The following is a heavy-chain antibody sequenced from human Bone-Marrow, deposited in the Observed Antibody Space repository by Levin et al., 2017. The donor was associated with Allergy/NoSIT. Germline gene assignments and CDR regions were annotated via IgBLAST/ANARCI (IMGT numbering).Heavy chain of an antibody. Sequence: ASVKVSCKASGYTFTGYYMHWVRQAPGQGLEWMGRINPNSGGTNYAQKFQGRVTMTRDTSISTAYMELSRLRSDDTAVYYCARVVTGTMNHYYYYMDVWGKGTTVTVSS. V-gene: IGHV1-2*06. CDR1: GYTFTGYY. J-gene: IGHJ6*03. CDR2: INPNSGGT. D-gene: IGHD1-7*01. CDR3: ARVVTGTMNHYYYYMDV.